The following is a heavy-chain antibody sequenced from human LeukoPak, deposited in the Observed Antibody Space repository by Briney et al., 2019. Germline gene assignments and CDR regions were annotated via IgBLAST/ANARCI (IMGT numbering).Heavy chain of an antibody. D-gene: IGHD3-22*01. CDR1: GGTFSSYA. CDR2: IIPIFGMA. V-gene: IGHV1-69*04. CDR3: ARGSYYYDSSGPEAP. J-gene: IGHJ5*02. Sequence: SVKVSCKASGGTFSSYAISWVRQAPGQGLEWMGRIIPIFGMANYAQKFQGRVTITADKSTSTAYMELSSLRSEDTAVYYCARGSYYYDSSGPEAPWGQGTLVTVSS.